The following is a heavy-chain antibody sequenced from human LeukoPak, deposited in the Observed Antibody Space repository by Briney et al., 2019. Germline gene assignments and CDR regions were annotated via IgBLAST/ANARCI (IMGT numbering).Heavy chain of an antibody. CDR3: ARASGSYYGTHYFDY. V-gene: IGHV1-46*01. CDR2: INPSGGST. D-gene: IGHD1-26*01. Sequence: ASVKVSCKASGYTFTSYYMHWVRQAPGQGLEWMGIINPSGGSTSYAQKFQGRVTMTRDTPTSTVYMELSSLRSEDTAVYYCARASGSYYGTHYFDYWGQGTLVTVSS. J-gene: IGHJ4*02. CDR1: GYTFTSYY.